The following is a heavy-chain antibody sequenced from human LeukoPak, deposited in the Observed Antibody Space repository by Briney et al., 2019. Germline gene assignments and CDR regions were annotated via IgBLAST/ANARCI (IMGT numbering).Heavy chain of an antibody. Sequence: ASVKVSCKASGYTFTGYYMHWVRQAPGQGLEWMGWINPNSGGTNYAQKFQGWVTMTRDTSISTAYMELSRLSSDDTAVYYCARGNGGPWYYYDSSGYYYYDYWGQGTLVTVSS. CDR3: ARGNGGPWYYYDSSGYYYYDY. D-gene: IGHD3-22*01. J-gene: IGHJ4*02. CDR1: GYTFTGYY. CDR2: INPNSGGT. V-gene: IGHV1-2*04.